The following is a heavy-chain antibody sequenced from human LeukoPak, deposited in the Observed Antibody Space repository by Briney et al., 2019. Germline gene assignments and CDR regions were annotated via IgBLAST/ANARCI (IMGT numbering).Heavy chain of an antibody. V-gene: IGHV3-15*05. CDR2: IKSKGDGETT. J-gene: IGHJ4*02. CDR1: GFTLSNYW. D-gene: IGHD3-10*01. Sequence: PGGSLRLSCEASGFTLSNYWMTWVRQAPGKGLEWVGRIKSKGDGETTDYASFVKGRFSMSRDDSRATMYLQMYSLEAEDTAVYYCTTDLGATMIRGVIVYWGQGALVTVSS. CDR3: TTDLGATMIRGVIVY.